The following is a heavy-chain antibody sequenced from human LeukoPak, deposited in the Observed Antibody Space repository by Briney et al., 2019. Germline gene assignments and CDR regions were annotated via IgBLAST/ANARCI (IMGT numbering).Heavy chain of an antibody. Sequence: SGGSLRLSCAASGFTFSSYAMSWVRQAPGKGLEWVSAISGSGGSTHYADSVKGRFTISRDNSKNTLYLQMNSLRAEDTAVYYCAKHLDYDFWSGYDCWGQGTLVTVSS. CDR1: GFTFSSYA. D-gene: IGHD3-3*01. V-gene: IGHV3-23*01. CDR2: ISGSGGST. J-gene: IGHJ4*02. CDR3: AKHLDYDFWSGYDC.